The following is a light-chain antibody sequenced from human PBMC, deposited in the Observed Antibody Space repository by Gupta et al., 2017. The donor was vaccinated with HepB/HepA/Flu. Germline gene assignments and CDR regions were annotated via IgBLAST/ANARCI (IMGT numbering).Light chain of an antibody. CDR3: QQLNGYPLT. CDR2: LAS. CDR1: QGISSY. Sequence: DIQLTQSPSFLSASVGARVTITCRASQGISSYLAWYQQKPGKAPKLLIHLASSVQSGVPSRFSGGGSGTEFTLTISSLQPEDFATYYCQQLNGYPLTFGGGTKVEIQ. J-gene: IGKJ4*01. V-gene: IGKV1-9*01.